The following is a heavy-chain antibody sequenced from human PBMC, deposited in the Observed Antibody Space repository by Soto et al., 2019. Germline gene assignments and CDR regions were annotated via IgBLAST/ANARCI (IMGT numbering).Heavy chain of an antibody. D-gene: IGHD2-2*02. CDR3: ASGRKFYCSSTSCYTEGWFDP. V-gene: IGHV4-59*01. Sequence: SETLSLTCTVSGGSISSYYWSWIRQPPGKGLEWIGYIYYSGSTNYNPSLKSRVTISVDTSKNQFSMELSSLRSEDTAVYYCASGRKFYCSSTSCYTEGWFDPWGQGTLVTVSS. CDR2: IYYSGST. J-gene: IGHJ5*02. CDR1: GGSISSYY.